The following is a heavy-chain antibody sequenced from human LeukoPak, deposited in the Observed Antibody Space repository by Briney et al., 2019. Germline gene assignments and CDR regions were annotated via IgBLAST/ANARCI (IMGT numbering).Heavy chain of an antibody. Sequence: ASVKVSCKTSGYTFTNYNINWVRQATGQGLEWMGWMNPKNGNTGYTQKFQGRVTMTRNTSISTAYMELSSLRSDDTAVFYCARVGAPYSGSYYDSWGQGTLVTVSS. CDR2: MNPKNGNT. V-gene: IGHV1-8*01. J-gene: IGHJ4*02. D-gene: IGHD1-26*01. CDR1: GYTFTNYN. CDR3: ARVGAPYSGSYYDS.